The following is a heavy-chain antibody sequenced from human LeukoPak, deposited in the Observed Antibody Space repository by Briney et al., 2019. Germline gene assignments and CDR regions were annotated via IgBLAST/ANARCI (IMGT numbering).Heavy chain of an antibody. CDR2: LYSGGNT. CDR1: GFSVSTGY. V-gene: IGHV3-53*01. Sequence: GGSLRLSCAASGFSVSTGYMTWVRQAPGKGLEWVSTLYSGGNTYYADSVKGRFTISRDNSKNTLYLEMNSLRAEDTAVYYCARGWGSFENWGQGTLVAVSS. J-gene: IGHJ4*02. CDR3: ARGWGSFEN. D-gene: IGHD7-27*01.